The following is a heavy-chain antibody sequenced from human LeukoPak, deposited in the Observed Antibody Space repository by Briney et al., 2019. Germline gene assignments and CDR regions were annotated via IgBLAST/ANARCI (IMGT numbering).Heavy chain of an antibody. V-gene: IGHV3-30*03. Sequence: PGGSLRLSCAASGFTFSSYGMHWVRQAPGKGLEWVAVISYDGSNKYYADSVKGRFTISGDNAKNSLYLQMNSLRAEDTAVYYCARTRITMIVGLASRFDYWGQGTLVTVSS. CDR3: ARTRITMIVGLASRFDY. CDR2: ISYDGSNK. J-gene: IGHJ4*02. D-gene: IGHD3-22*01. CDR1: GFTFSSYG.